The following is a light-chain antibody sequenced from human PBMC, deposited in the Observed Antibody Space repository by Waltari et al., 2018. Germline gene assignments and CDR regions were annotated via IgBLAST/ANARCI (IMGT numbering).Light chain of an antibody. J-gene: IGKJ2*01. CDR1: QSVLYTSNYHNY. CDR3: QQYYSAPYT. Sequence: DIVMTQSPASLSVSLGARATINCKSSQSVLYTSNYHNYLAWYQQKPGQPPKLLLYWASTRESGVPDRFSGSGSGTDFTLSISTLQAEDVAVYYCQQYYSAPYTFGQGTRLEIK. V-gene: IGKV4-1*01. CDR2: WAS.